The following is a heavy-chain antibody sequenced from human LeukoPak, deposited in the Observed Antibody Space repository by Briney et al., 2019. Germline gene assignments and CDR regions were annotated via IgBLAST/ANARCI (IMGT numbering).Heavy chain of an antibody. J-gene: IGHJ4*02. D-gene: IGHD2-15*01. CDR2: IYYNGST. CDR1: GGSVSSFY. Sequence: PSETLSLTCTVSGGSVSSFYWSWIRRSPGKGLEWIGYIYYNGSTRYNPSLKSRVTISVDTSRNQFSLKLSSVTAADTAVYYCARALRYCSGGSCYNFDYWGQGTLVTVSS. CDR3: ARALRYCSGGSCYNFDY. V-gene: IGHV4-59*02.